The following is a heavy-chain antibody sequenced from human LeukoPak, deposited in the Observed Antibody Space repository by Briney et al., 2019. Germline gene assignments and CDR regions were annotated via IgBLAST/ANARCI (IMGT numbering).Heavy chain of an antibody. J-gene: IGHJ5*02. D-gene: IGHD3-10*01. CDR3: TRDFRSKGLDP. Sequence: GGSLRLSCVASGFSISGYWMYWVRQAPGEGPMSVSRSRGDGSFTHYADSVKGRFTMSRDNAKNTLYLQMNSLRGDDTAVYYCTRDFRSKGLDPWGQGTLVTVSS. V-gene: IGHV3-74*01. CDR1: GFSISGYW. CDR2: SRGDGSFT.